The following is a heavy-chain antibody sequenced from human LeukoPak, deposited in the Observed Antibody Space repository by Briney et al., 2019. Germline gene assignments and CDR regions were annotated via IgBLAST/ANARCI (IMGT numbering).Heavy chain of an antibody. Sequence: GGSLRLSCAASGFTFSSYSMNWVRQAPGKGLEWVSSISSSSSYIYYADSVKGRFTISRDNAKNSLYLQMNSLRAEDTAVYYCARDRFDILTGYNDAFDIWGQGTMVTVSS. D-gene: IGHD3-9*01. CDR1: GFTFSSYS. CDR3: ARDRFDILTGYNDAFDI. CDR2: ISSSSSYI. J-gene: IGHJ3*02. V-gene: IGHV3-21*01.